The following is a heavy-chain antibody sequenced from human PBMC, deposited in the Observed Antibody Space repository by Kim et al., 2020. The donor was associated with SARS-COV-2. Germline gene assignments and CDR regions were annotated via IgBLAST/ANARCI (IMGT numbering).Heavy chain of an antibody. J-gene: IGHJ4*02. D-gene: IGHD6-6*01. V-gene: IGHV3-74*01. CDR3: AGNKYGGSNFDY. Sequence: GGSLRLSCAASGFTFSTYWMHWVRQAPGKGLLWVSRINSDGVITNYADSVKGRFTISRDNAKNTVYLQMNSLRAEDTAVYYCAGNKYGGSNFDYWGQGTLVTVSS. CDR2: INSDGVIT. CDR1: GFTFSTYW.